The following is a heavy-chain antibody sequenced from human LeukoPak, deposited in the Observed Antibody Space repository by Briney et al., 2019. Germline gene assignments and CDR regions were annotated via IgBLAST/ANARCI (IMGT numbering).Heavy chain of an antibody. Sequence: SETLSLTCTVSGGSISTYYWSWIRQPPRKGLEWIGYIYYSGSTNYNPSLKSRVTISVDTSKNQFSLKLSSVTAADTAVYYCARLGSGGVGSPYDYWGQGTLVTVSS. CDR3: ARLGSGGVGSPYDY. CDR1: GGSISTYY. CDR2: IYYSGST. D-gene: IGHD3-16*01. J-gene: IGHJ4*02. V-gene: IGHV4-59*08.